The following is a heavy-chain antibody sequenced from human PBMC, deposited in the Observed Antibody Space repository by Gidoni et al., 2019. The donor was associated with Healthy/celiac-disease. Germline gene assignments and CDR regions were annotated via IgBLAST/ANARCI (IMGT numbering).Heavy chain of an antibody. CDR3: AKRALPQRYYYGMVV. Sequence: QVQLVASGGGVVQLGRSLSLSCAAAGFTFSSSGMQWVRQAPGKELELVAVISYDGSNKDYADSEKGRFTTSRDNSKNTLYLQMNSLRAEDTAVYYCAKRALPQRYYYGMVVWGKGTTVTASS. D-gene: IGHD6-25*01. CDR2: ISYDGSNK. CDR1: GFTFSSSG. V-gene: IGHV3-30*18. J-gene: IGHJ6*04.